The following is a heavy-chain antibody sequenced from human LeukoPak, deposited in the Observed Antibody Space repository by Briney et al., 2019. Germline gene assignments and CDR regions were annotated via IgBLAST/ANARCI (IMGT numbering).Heavy chain of an antibody. CDR1: GGSFSGYY. CDR2: INHSGST. D-gene: IGHD3-10*01. J-gene: IGHJ4*02. CDR3: ARGRYYGSGTYYNVLDLDY. V-gene: IGHV4-34*01. Sequence: ASETLSLTCAVYGGSFSGYYWTWIRQPPGKGLEWIGEINHSGSTIYNPSLKSRVTISVDTSKNQFSLNLSSVTAADTAVYYCARGRYYGSGTYYNVLDLDYWGQGTLVTVSP.